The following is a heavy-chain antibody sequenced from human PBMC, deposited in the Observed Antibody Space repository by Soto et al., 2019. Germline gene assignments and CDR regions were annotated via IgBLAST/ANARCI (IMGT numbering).Heavy chain of an antibody. D-gene: IGHD4-17*01. V-gene: IGHV4-31*03. Sequence: SETLSLTCTVSGGSISSGGYYWSWVRQHPGKGLEWIGYIYYSGSTYYNPSLKSRVTISVDTSKNQFSLKLSSVTAADTAVYYCARGGGHGDYRGGRWFDPWGQGTLVTVSS. CDR1: GGSISSGGYY. CDR2: IYYSGST. J-gene: IGHJ5*02. CDR3: ARGGGHGDYRGGRWFDP.